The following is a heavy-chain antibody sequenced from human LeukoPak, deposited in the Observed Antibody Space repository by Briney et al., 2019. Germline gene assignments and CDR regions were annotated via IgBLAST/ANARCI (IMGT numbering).Heavy chain of an antibody. Sequence: GRSLRLSCAASGFTFSRYGMHWVRQAPGKGLEWVAVIWYDGSNKYYADSVKGRFTISRDNSKNTLYLQMNSLRAEDTAVYYCAKQTSYYYYYMDVWGKGTTVTVSS. CDR3: AKQTSYYYYYMDV. V-gene: IGHV3-33*06. CDR1: GFTFSRYG. J-gene: IGHJ6*03. CDR2: IWYDGSNK.